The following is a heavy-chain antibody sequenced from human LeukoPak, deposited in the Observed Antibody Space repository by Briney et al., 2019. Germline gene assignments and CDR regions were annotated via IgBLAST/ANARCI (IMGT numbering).Heavy chain of an antibody. CDR2: ISGSGGNT. CDR1: GFTFSSYA. J-gene: IGHJ4*02. CDR3: AKGGGSRYSGLDF. V-gene: IGHV3-23*01. Sequence: GGSLRLSCAASGFTFSSYAMSWVRQAPGKGLEWVSAISGSGGNTHYADSVKGRFTISRDNSKNTLYLQMNSLRAEDTAVYYCAKGGGSRYSGLDFWGQGTLVTVSS. D-gene: IGHD2-15*01.